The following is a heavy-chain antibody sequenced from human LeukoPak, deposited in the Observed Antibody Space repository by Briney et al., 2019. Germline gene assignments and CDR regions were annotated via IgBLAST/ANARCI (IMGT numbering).Heavy chain of an antibody. V-gene: IGHV3-15*01. CDR1: GXXFXXAW. D-gene: IGHD3-10*01. J-gene: IGHJ4*02. Sequence: PGGSLRLSCAASGXXFXXAWXXXXXXAPGXXLXXVXXIXXKXDGGKTDYAXPVKGRFTISRDDSKNTLYLQMNSLKTEDTAVYYCXTDPWFGESQFDYWGQGTLVTVSS. CDR3: XTDPWFGESQFDY. CDR2: IXXKXDGGKT.